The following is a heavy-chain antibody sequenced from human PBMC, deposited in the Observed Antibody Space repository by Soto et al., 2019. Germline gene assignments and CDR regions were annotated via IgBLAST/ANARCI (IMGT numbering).Heavy chain of an antibody. J-gene: IGHJ6*02. Sequence: QVRLQESGPGLVKPSETLSLTCTVSGGSISSYYWSWIRQPPGKGLEWIGYMYNTGSTIYNPSRRSQVTISVDTSKNQFSLKLNSVTAADTAVYYCARDLWGYCGTDCYPLDVWGQGTTVTVSS. CDR3: ARDLWGYCGTDCYPLDV. D-gene: IGHD2-21*02. CDR1: GGSISSYY. V-gene: IGHV4-59*01. CDR2: MYNTGST.